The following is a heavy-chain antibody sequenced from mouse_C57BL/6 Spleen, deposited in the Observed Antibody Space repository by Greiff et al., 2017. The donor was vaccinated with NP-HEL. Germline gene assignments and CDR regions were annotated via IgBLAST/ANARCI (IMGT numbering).Heavy chain of an antibody. D-gene: IGHD2-1*01. V-gene: IGHV3-6*01. J-gene: IGHJ4*01. CDR2: ISYDGSN. Sequence: EVKLVESGPGLVKPSQSLSLTCSVTGYSITSGYYWNWIRQFPGNKLEWMGYISYDGSNNYNPSLKNRISITRDTSKNQFFLKLNSVTTEDTATYYCARDPIYSAMDYWGQGTSVTVSS. CDR3: ARDPIYSAMDY. CDR1: GYSITSGYY.